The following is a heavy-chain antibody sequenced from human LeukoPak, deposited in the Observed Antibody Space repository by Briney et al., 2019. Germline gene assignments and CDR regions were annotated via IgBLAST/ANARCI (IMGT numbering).Heavy chain of an antibody. CDR3: ARAHTIFWEFDAFDI. J-gene: IGHJ3*02. D-gene: IGHD3-3*01. CDR1: GFTFSSYA. V-gene: IGHV3-48*02. CDR2: ITSSSTI. Sequence: GGSLRLSCSASGFTFSSYAMHWVRQAPGKGLEWVSSITSSSTIYYAESVKGRFTISRDNAKNSLYLQMNSLRDEDTAVYFCARAHTIFWEFDAFDIWGRGTTVTVSS.